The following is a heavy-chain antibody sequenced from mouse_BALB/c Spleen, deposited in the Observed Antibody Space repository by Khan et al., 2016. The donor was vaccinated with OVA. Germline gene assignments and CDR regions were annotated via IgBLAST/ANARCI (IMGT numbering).Heavy chain of an antibody. V-gene: IGHV5-6*01. CDR2: ISSGGSYT. CDR1: GFTFSDYG. J-gene: IGHJ2*01. Sequence: EVELVESGGDLVKPGGSLKLSCAAAGFTFSDYGMSWVRQTPDKRLEWVASISSGGSYTYYPDSVKGRFTISRDNAENTLYLQMSSLKSEDTAMYYCSIQPGCYGSNSYFDYWGQGTTLTVSS. CDR3: SIQPGCYGSNSYFDY. D-gene: IGHD1-1*01.